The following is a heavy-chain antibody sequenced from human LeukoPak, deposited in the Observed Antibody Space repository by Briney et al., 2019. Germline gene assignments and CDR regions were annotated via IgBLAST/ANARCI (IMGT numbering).Heavy chain of an antibody. CDR3: ARDRGYSYGPPFDY. D-gene: IGHD5-18*01. CDR2: INHSGST. CDR1: GGSFSGYY. V-gene: IGHV4-34*01. Sequence: PSETLSLTCAVYGGSFSGYYWSWIRQPPGKGLEWIGEINHSGSTNYNPSLKSRVTISVDTSKNQFSLKLSSVTAADTAVYYCARDRGYSYGPPFDYWGQGTLVTVSS. J-gene: IGHJ4*02.